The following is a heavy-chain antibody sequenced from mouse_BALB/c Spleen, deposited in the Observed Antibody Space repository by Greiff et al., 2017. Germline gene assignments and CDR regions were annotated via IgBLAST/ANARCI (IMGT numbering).Heavy chain of an antibody. CDR3: ARGDKTAYYAMDY. V-gene: IGHV3-8*02. D-gene: IGHD4-1*01. Sequence: EVQLVESGPSLVKPSQTLSLTCSVTGDSITSGYWNWIRKFPGNKLEYMGYISYSGSTYYNPSLKSRISITRDTSKNQYYLQLNSVTTEDTATYYCARGDKTAYYAMDYWGQGTSVTVSS. CDR1: GDSITSGY. J-gene: IGHJ4*01. CDR2: ISYSGST.